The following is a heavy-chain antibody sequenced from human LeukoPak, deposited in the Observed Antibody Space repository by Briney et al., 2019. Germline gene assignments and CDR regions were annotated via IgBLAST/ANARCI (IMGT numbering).Heavy chain of an antibody. D-gene: IGHD6-13*01. CDR3: AKRHPTSWYVVDY. CDR1: GFTFSAYA. Sequence: GGSLRLSCAASGFTFSAYAMDWVRQAPGKGLGWVAFISDHEINKYYADSVKGRFAISRDNSKNTLYLQMNSLRAEDTAVYYCAKRHPTSWYVVDYWGQGTLVTVSS. V-gene: IGHV3-30*18. J-gene: IGHJ4*02. CDR2: ISDHEINK.